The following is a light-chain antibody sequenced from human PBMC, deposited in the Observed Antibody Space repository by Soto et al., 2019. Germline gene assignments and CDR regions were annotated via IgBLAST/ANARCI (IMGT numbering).Light chain of an antibody. CDR1: QSIGNS. CDR3: RQRYNWPLT. Sequence: TVLTQSPATLSLSPGERATLSCKASQSIGNSLGWFQQKPGQAPILLIDDAFNRATGIPARFTGSGSGSDFTLTISSLEPEDFGVYYCRQRYNWPLTFGGGTKVAIK. J-gene: IGKJ4*01. CDR2: DAF. V-gene: IGKV3-11*01.